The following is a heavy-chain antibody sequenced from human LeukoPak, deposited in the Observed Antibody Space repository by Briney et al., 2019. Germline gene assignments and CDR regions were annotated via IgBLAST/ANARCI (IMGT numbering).Heavy chain of an antibody. CDR3: ARVDSSGWLDAFDI. CDR1: GYTFTGYY. D-gene: IGHD6-19*01. CDR2: INPNSGGT. J-gene: IGHJ3*02. V-gene: IGHV1-2*02. Sequence: ASVKVSCKASGYTFTGYYIHWVRQAPGQGLECMGWINPNSGGTSYAQMFQGRVTMTRDTSITTAYMELSRLRSDDTAVYYCARVDSSGWLDAFDIWGQGTMVTVSS.